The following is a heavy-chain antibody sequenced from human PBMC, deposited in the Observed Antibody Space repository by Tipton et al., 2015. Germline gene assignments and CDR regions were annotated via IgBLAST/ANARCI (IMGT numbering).Heavy chain of an antibody. CDR1: GFTFSSYW. Sequence: TLSLTCAASGFTFSSYWMSWVRQAPGKGLEWVANIKQDGSEKYYVDSVKGRFSISRDNAKNSLYLQLNSLGAEDTAVYYCATVMGPSYGDYVAYWGQGALVTVSS. J-gene: IGHJ4*02. CDR3: ATVMGPSYGDYVAY. V-gene: IGHV3-7*01. CDR2: IKQDGSEK. D-gene: IGHD4-17*01.